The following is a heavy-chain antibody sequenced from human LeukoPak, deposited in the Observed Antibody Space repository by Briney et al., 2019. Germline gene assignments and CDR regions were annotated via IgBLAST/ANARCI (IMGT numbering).Heavy chain of an antibody. CDR2: LFSSGTT. V-gene: IGHV4-4*07. D-gene: IGHD5-18*01. CDR3: GYSYGYRWYFDY. CDR1: DGSIPSYY. Sequence: SDTLSLTCIVSDGSIPSYYWNWIRQPAGQGLEWIGRLFSSGTTNYNPSLKSRVTISGDTSNNQFSLKLSSVTAADTAVYYCGYSYGYRWYFDYWGQGTLVTVSS. J-gene: IGHJ4*02.